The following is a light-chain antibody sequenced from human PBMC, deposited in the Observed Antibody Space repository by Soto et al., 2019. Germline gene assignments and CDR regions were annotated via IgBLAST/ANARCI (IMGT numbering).Light chain of an antibody. CDR1: SGDIGYYNY. CDR2: DVT. J-gene: IGLJ2*01. Sequence: QSALTQPASVSGSPGQSITISCIGSSGDIGYYNYVSWYQQHPGKAPKLMIYDVTNRPSGVSDRFSGSKSGNTASLTISGLQAEDEADYYCSSYTPTITVIFGGGTKVTVL. CDR3: SSYTPTITVI. V-gene: IGLV2-14*03.